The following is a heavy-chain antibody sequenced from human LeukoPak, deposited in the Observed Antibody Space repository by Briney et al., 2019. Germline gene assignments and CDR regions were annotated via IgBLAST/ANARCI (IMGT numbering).Heavy chain of an antibody. CDR3: ATWVGARFDY. J-gene: IGHJ4*02. Sequence: SETLSLTCTVSGGSISSYYWSWIRQPPGKGLEWIGYIYYSGSTNYNPSLESRVTISVDTSKNQFSLKLSSVTAADTAVYYCATWVGARFDYWGQGTLVTVSS. CDR1: GGSISSYY. CDR2: IYYSGST. V-gene: IGHV4-59*01. D-gene: IGHD1-26*01.